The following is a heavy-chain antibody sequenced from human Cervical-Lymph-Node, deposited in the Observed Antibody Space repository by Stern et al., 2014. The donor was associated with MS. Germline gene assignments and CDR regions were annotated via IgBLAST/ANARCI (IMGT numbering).Heavy chain of an antibody. D-gene: IGHD6-19*01. J-gene: IGHJ1*01. Sequence: VQLVQSEAEVKKPGESLKLSCKGAEDTFSDYCIAWGRQMPGKGLESVGIIYPGDTVTIYRPSCQGQFIMSLDSSLRASYLQWRRRKPSDTAPYYFATLPVAGEPDYLQHWGQGTLVSVSS. CDR2: IYPGDTVT. CDR3: ATLPVAGEPDYLQH. V-gene: IGHV5-51*01. CDR1: EDTFSDYC.